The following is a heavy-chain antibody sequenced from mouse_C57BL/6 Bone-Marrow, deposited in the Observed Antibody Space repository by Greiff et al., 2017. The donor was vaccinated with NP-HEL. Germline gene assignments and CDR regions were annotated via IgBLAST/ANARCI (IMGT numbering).Heavy chain of an antibody. CDR1: GFTFSDYY. J-gene: IGHJ1*03. V-gene: IGHV5-12*01. D-gene: IGHD1-1*01. CDR3: ARGGAYGTPYWYFDV. Sequence: EVKLMESGGGLVQPGGSLKLSCAASGFTFSDYYMYWVRQTPEKRLEWVAYISNGGGSTYYPDTVKGRFTISRDNAKNTLYLQMSRLKSEDTAMYYCARGGAYGTPYWYFDVWGTGTTVTVSS. CDR2: ISNGGGST.